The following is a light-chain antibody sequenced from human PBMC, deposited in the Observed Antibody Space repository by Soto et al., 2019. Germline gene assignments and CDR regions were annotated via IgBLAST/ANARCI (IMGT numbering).Light chain of an antibody. CDR1: ISDIGAGSD. CDR2: GNT. V-gene: IGLV1-40*01. CDR3: QSFAISLSAYV. Sequence: QSVLTQPPSVSGAPGQRVTISCTGSISDIGAGSDIHWYQHFPGTAPKLLIYGNTHRPSGVPDRFSGSKSGTSASLAIAGLQAEDEADYYCQSFAISLSAYVFGSGTKLTVL. J-gene: IGLJ1*01.